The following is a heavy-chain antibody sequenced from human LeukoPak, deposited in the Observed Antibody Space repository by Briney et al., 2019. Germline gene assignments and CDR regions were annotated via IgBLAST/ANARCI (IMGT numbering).Heavy chain of an antibody. CDR2: ISTNGGTT. D-gene: IGHD6-6*01. CDR1: GFTFSSYA. CDR3: ARGKGSSSSDLFDY. J-gene: IGHJ4*02. V-gene: IGHV3-64*01. Sequence: GGSLRLSSAASGFTFSSYAMHWVRQAPGKGLEYVSAISTNGGTTYYANSVKARFTISRDNSKNTLSLHMGSLRAEDMAVYYCARGKGSSSSDLFDYWGQGTLVTVSS.